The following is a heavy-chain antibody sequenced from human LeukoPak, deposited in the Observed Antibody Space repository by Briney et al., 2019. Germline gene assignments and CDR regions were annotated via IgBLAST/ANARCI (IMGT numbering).Heavy chain of an antibody. CDR2: ISAYNGNT. CDR1: GYTFTGYG. J-gene: IGHJ6*03. D-gene: IGHD2-2*01. Sequence: ASVTVSCKASGYTFTGYGISWVRQAPGQGLEWMGWISAYNGNTNYAQKLQGRVTMTTDTSTSTAYMELRSLRSDDTAVYYCARVRKDNLPAAPMDVWGKGTTVTVSS. V-gene: IGHV1-18*01. CDR3: ARVRKDNLPAAPMDV.